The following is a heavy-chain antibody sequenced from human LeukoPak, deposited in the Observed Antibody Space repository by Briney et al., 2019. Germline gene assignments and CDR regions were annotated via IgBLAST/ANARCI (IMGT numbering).Heavy chain of an antibody. Sequence: ASVKVSCMASGYTFTDYYIHWVRQAPGQGLGWMGWINPNSGGTNYAQKFQGRVTMTRDTSISTAYMELSRLRSDDTAIYYCARTGYCSGGSCYPYYYGMDVWGQGTTVTVSS. V-gene: IGHV1-2*02. CDR1: GYTFTDYY. D-gene: IGHD2-15*01. CDR2: INPNSGGT. CDR3: ARTGYCSGGSCYPYYYGMDV. J-gene: IGHJ6*02.